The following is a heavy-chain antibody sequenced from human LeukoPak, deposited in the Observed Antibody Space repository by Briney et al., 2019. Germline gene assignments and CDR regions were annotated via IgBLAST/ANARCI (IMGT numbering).Heavy chain of an antibody. CDR2: IYSSGRS. CDR1: GDSISSGGYS. CDR3: ARGGNYWPQWWFDP. V-gene: IGHV4-30-4*07. D-gene: IGHD1-26*01. J-gene: IGHJ5*02. Sequence: PSETLSLTCAVSGDSISSGGYSWSWVRQPPGKGLEWIGYIYSSGRSYYNPSLQSRVTISVDTSKNEFSLKVTSVTPADTAVYYCARGGNYWPQWWFDPWGRGTLVSVSS.